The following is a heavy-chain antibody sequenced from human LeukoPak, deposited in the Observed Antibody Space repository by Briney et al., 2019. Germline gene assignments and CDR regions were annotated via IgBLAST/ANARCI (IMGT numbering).Heavy chain of an antibody. V-gene: IGHV3-21*01. CDR2: ISSSSSYI. J-gene: IGHJ4*02. D-gene: IGHD6-13*01. CDR3: ATRIAAAGTSYFDY. Sequence: PGGSLRLSCAASGFTFSSYNMNWVRQAPGKGPEWVSSISSSSSYIYYADSVKGRFTISRDNAKNSLYLQMNSLRAEDTAVYYCATRIAAAGTSYFDYWGQGTLVTVSS. CDR1: GFTFSSYN.